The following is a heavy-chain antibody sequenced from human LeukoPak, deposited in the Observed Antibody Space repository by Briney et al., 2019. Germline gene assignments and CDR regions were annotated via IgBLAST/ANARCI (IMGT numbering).Heavy chain of an antibody. CDR1: GFTFSSYG. D-gene: IGHD3-10*01. CDR2: ISYDGSNK. CDR3: ARRGVLWFGELFYYGMDV. V-gene: IGHV3-30*03. J-gene: IGHJ6*02. Sequence: PGRSLRLSCAASGFTFSSYGMHWVRQAPGKGLEWVAVISYDGSNKYYADSVKGRFTISRDNSKNTLYLQMNSLGAEDTAVYYCARRGVLWFGELFYYGMDVWGQGTTVTVSS.